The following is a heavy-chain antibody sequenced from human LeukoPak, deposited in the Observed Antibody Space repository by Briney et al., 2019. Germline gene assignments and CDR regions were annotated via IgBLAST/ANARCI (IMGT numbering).Heavy chain of an antibody. V-gene: IGHV5-51*01. J-gene: IGHJ6*02. CDR3: ARGDEFFVAATSRAYYYSGMDV. D-gene: IGHD2-15*01. CDR2: IYPGCSDT. CDR1: GYSFTSYW. Sequence: RGESLKISCNCSGYSFTSYWIGWVRQMPGKGLEWVGIIYPGCSDTRHSPSLQGHVPISADKSISTACLQWSSLKASATAMYYCARGDEFFVAATSRAYYYSGMDVWSQGTTVTASS.